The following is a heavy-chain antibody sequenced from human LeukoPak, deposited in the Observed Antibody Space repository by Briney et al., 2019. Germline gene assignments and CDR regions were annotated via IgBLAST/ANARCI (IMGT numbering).Heavy chain of an antibody. V-gene: IGHV3-30*03. CDR2: ISYDGRNK. D-gene: IGHD3-9*01. CDR1: GFTFSNYG. CDR3: TRDLMDYDVSTGLHHYYMDV. J-gene: IGHJ6*02. Sequence: PGRSLRLSCAASGFTFSNYGMLWVRQAPGKGLEWVAVISYDGRNKYYADSVKGRFTISRDNSKNTLYLQMNTLRVEDTAVYYCTRDLMDYDVSTGLHHYYMDVWGQGTTVTVSS.